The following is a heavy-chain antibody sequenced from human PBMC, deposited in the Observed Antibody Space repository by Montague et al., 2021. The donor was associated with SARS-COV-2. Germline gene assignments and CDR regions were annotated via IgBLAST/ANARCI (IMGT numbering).Heavy chain of an antibody. CDR2: TSYSGST. J-gene: IGHJ6*02. V-gene: IGHV4-59*12. Sequence: SETLSLTCTVSGGSISPCYWSWIRQSPGKGLEFIGYTSYSGSTDYNPSLKSRVTITIATSKNQFSLKLSSVTAAATAVYYCSGWGEYYDSPYYYYAMDVWGQGTTVTVSS. CDR1: GGSISPCY. D-gene: IGHD3-3*01. CDR3: SGWGEYYDSPYYYYAMDV.